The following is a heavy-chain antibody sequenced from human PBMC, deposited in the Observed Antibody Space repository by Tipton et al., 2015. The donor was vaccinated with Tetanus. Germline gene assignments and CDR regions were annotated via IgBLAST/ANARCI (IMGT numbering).Heavy chain of an antibody. V-gene: IGHV4-61*08. J-gene: IGHJ4*02. D-gene: IGHD4-17*01. Sequence: GETHRGGDHNWSWIRQAPGKGLEWLAYISSSGSTNSNYFHKSRITMSRDTSKNQFSVRLASVTAADTAVYYCARVLPVNRAGWGQGTLVTVSS. CDR3: ARVLPVNRAG. CDR1: GETHRGGDHN. CDR2: ISSSGST.